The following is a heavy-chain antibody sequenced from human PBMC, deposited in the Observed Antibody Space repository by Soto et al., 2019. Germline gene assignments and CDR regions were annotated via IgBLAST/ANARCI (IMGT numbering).Heavy chain of an antibody. V-gene: IGHV3-23*01. D-gene: IGHD5-12*01. CDR2: ISGSGGRT. Sequence: QLLESGGGLVRPGGSLRLSCAASGFTFSNYAMNWVRQGTGGGLEWVSGISGSGGRTYYAVSVRGRFHISRDNSKNTVFLQMNILRGEDTAVYYCAKDHLGYDPYYQHGMDVWGQGTTVTVSS. CDR1: GFTFSNYA. J-gene: IGHJ6*02. CDR3: AKDHLGYDPYYQHGMDV.